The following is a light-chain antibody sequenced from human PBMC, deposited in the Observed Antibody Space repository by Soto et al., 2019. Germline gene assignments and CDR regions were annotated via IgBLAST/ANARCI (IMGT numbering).Light chain of an antibody. V-gene: IGKV3-20*01. CDR2: GAS. CDR3: QQYGSSGT. Sequence: IVLALSTGTLSLLPGERAAISCRASQSVSKHYLAWYQPKPGQAPRLLSYGASNRATGIPDRFSGSGSGTDFTLTFSRLEPEDFAVHYCQQYGSSGTFGQGTK. CDR1: QSVSKHY. J-gene: IGKJ1*01.